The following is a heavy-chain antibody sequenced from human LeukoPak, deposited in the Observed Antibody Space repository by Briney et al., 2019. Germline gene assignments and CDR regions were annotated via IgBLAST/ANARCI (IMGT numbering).Heavy chain of an antibody. CDR2: IYPADSET. D-gene: IGHD2-8*01. V-gene: IGHV5-51*01. J-gene: IGHJ4*02. Sequence: GESLKISCKGSGFIFTGYWIVWVRQMPGKGLEWMGIIYPADSETTYSPSFQGQITFSADRSSTTAHLQWSSLKASDTAIYYCARATCVNGICDTLYWGQGSLVTVSS. CDR1: GFIFTGYW. CDR3: ARATCVNGICDTLY.